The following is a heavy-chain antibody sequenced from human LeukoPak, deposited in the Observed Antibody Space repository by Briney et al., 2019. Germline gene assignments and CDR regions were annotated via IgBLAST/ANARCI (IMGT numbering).Heavy chain of an antibody. J-gene: IGHJ4*02. CDR1: GYTFTTYY. Sequence: GASVKVSCKASGYTFTTYYMHWVRQAPGQGLEWMGWINPDNGGTNYAQKFQGRVTMTRDMSISTAYMELSRLRSDDTAVYYCARDPSNSGYDYLYYFDYWGQGTLVTVSS. V-gene: IGHV1-2*02. CDR2: INPDNGGT. CDR3: ARDPSNSGYDYLYYFDY. D-gene: IGHD5-12*01.